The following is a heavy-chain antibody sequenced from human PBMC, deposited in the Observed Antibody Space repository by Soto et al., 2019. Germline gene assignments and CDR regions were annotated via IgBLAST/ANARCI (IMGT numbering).Heavy chain of an antibody. CDR1: GYTFNTYG. D-gene: IGHD6-6*01. V-gene: IGHV1-18*01. CDR3: AREGQLGY. Sequence: ASVKVSCKASGYTFNTYGFSWVRQAPGQGLEWMGWISGYNGNTNYAERLQGRVTMTTDTSTSTAYMELRSLRYDDTAVYYCAREGQLGYWGQGTPVTVSS. J-gene: IGHJ4*02. CDR2: ISGYNGNT.